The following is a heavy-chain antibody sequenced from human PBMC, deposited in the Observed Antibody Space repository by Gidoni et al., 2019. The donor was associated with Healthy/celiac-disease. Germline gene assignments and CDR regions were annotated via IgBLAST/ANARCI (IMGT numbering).Heavy chain of an antibody. CDR1: GGSFSGYY. D-gene: IGHD3-10*01. V-gene: IGHV4-34*01. Sequence: QVQLQQWGAGLLKPSETLSLTCAVYGGSFSGYYWSWIRQPPGKGLEGIGEINHSGSTNYNQSPKKRVTISVDTSKNQFSLKLSSVTAADTAVYYCARGRRGITMVRGVTYYYYYMDVWGKGTTVTVSS. J-gene: IGHJ6*03. CDR2: INHSGST. CDR3: ARGRRGITMVRGVTYYYYYMDV.